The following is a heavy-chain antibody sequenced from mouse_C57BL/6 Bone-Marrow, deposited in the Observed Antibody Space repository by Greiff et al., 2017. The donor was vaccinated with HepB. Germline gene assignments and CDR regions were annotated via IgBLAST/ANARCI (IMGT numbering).Heavy chain of an antibody. V-gene: IGHV1-81*01. J-gene: IGHJ2*01. CDR2: IYPRSGNT. Sequence: VQLQESGAELARPGASVKLSCKASGYTFTSYGISWVKQRTGQGLEWIGEIYPRSGNTYYNEKFKGKATLTADKSSSTAYMELRSLTSEDSAVYFCARRYDGYSYYFDYWGQGTTLTVSS. CDR1: GYTFTSYG. CDR3: ARRYDGYSYYFDY. D-gene: IGHD2-3*01.